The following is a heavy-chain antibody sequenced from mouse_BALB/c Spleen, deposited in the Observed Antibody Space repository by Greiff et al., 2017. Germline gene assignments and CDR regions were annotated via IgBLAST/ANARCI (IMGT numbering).Heavy chain of an antibody. CDR3: ARGFYYGSSIYYAMDY. V-gene: IGHV3-6*02. CDR2: ISYDGSN. D-gene: IGHD1-1*01. Sequence: EVQLVESGPGLVKPSQSLSLTCSVTGYSITSGYYWNWIRQFPGNKLEWMGYISYDGSNNYNPSLKNRISITRDTSKNQFFLKLNSVTTEDTATYYCARGFYYGSSIYYAMDYWGQGTSVTVSS. CDR1: GYSITSGYY. J-gene: IGHJ4*01.